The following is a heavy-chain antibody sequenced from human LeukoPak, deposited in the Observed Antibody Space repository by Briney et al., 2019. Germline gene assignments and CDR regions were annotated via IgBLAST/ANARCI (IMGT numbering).Heavy chain of an antibody. V-gene: IGHV3-7*04. CDR3: ARAYDAFDI. CDR1: GSTFSSHA. CDR2: IKQDGSEK. J-gene: IGHJ3*02. Sequence: PGGSLRLSCAASGSTFSSHAMSWVRQAPGKGLEWVANIKQDGSEKYYVDSVKGRFTISRDNAKNSLYLQMNSLRAEDTAVYYCARAYDAFDIWGQGTMVTVSS.